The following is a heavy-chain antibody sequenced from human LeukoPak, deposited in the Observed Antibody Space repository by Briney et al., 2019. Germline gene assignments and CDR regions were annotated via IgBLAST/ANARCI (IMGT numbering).Heavy chain of an antibody. CDR2: VYYNGLT. CDR3: TRERSTVTFDY. D-gene: IGHD4-17*01. CDR1: GGSSSPHY. J-gene: IGHJ4*02. V-gene: IGHV4-59*11. Sequence: KPSETLSLTCTVSGGSSSPHYWTWIRQTPGKGLEWIGYVYYNGLTSYNASLRSRLILSVDTARNQVSLKLTSVTAADTAVYYCTRERSTVTFDYWGQGTLVTVSS.